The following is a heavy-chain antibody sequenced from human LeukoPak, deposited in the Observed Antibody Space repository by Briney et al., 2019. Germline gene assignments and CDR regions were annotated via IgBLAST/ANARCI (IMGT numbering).Heavy chain of an antibody. CDR3: ARGLRAEMADLGY. CDR1: GYTFTDYY. J-gene: IGHJ4*02. V-gene: IGHV1-2*02. CDR2: INPNSGGT. D-gene: IGHD5-24*01. Sequence: ASVKVSCKASGYTFTDYYMHWVRQAPGQGLEWMGWINPNSGGTEYAQKFQGRVTMTRDTSISTAYMELSSLRSDDTAVYYCARGLRAEMADLGYWGQGTLVTVSS.